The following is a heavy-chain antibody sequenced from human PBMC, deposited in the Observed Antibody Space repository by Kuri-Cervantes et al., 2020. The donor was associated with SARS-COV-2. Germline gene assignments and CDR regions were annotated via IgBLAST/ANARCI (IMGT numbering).Heavy chain of an antibody. Sequence: GESLKISCAASGFTFSSYAMHWVRQAPGKGLEYVSAISSNGGSTYYADSVKGRFTISRDNSKNTLYLQMGSLRAEDMAVYYCARGGHYCSSTSCYMPGDYWDQGTLVTVSS. J-gene: IGHJ4*02. V-gene: IGHV3-64*02. CDR3: ARGGHYCSSTSCYMPGDY. CDR1: GFTFSSYA. D-gene: IGHD2-2*02. CDR2: ISSNGGST.